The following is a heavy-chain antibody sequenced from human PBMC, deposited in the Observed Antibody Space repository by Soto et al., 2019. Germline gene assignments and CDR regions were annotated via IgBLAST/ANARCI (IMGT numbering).Heavy chain of an antibody. CDR3: ARGGLRSWSVFDY. Sequence: EVQLVESGGGLIQPGGSLRLSCAASGFTVSSNYMSWVRQAPGKGLEWVSVIYSGGSTYYADSVKGRFTISRDNSKNTLYLQMNSLRAEDTAAYYCARGGLRSWSVFDYWGQGTLVTVSS. V-gene: IGHV3-53*01. CDR1: GFTVSSNY. D-gene: IGHD3-3*01. CDR2: IYSGGST. J-gene: IGHJ4*02.